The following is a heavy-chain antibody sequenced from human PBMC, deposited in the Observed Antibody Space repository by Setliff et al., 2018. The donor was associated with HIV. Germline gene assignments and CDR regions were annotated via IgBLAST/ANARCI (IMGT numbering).Heavy chain of an antibody. J-gene: IGHJ2*01. CDR1: GFTFSSYW. Sequence: PGGSLRLSCAASGFTFSSYWMHWVRQAPGKGLVWVSRINSDGSSTSYADSVKGRFTISRDNAKNTLYLQMNRLRAEDTAVYYCARSSVRRGSSSWYSEDSYWYFDLWGRGTLVTVSS. V-gene: IGHV3-74*01. CDR2: INSDGSST. CDR3: ARSSVRRGSSSWYSEDSYWYFDL. D-gene: IGHD6-13*01.